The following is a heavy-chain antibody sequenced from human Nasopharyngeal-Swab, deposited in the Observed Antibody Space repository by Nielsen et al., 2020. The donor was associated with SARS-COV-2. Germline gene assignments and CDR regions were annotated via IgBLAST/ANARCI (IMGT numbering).Heavy chain of an antibody. V-gene: IGHV4-34*01. CDR2: ISRSGRT. CDR1: GGSFSGYY. D-gene: IGHD3-22*01. CDR3: ARQGVPTRGWFKDYDRTAYEY. Sequence: SQTLSLTCAVYGGSFSGYYWSWIRPSPGKGLEWIGEISRSGRTNYNPSLNSRVTISLDTSKNQYSLKVTSVTAADTAVYYCARQGVPTRGWFKDYDRTAYEYWGQGTLVTVSS. J-gene: IGHJ4*02.